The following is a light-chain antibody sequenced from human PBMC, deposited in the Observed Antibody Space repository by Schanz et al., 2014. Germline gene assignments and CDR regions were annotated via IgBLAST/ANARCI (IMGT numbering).Light chain of an antibody. J-gene: IGLJ3*02. Sequence: QSVLTQPASVSGSPGQSITISCTGTSSDVGAYNSVSWYQQHPGKAPRLMIFDVSKRPSGVPDRFSGSKSGNTASLTVSGLQAEDEADYYCSSYAGSNNLVFGGGTKLTVL. CDR2: DVS. CDR3: SSYAGSNNLV. V-gene: IGLV2-8*01. CDR1: SSDVGAYNS.